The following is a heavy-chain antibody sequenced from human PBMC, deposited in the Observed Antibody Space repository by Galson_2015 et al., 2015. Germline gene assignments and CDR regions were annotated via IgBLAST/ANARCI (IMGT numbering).Heavy chain of an antibody. V-gene: IGHV1-46*01. CDR3: ARAADQYFDY. CDR1: GYTFTTSDY. Sequence: SVKVSCKAFGYTFTTSDYMHWVRQAPGQGLEWMGIINPSDGITNYTQKFQGRVTMTRDTSTSTVYIEVISLRSGDTAVYYCARAADQYFDYWGQGTPVTVSS. J-gene: IGHJ4*02. CDR2: INPSDGIT. D-gene: IGHD4-11*01.